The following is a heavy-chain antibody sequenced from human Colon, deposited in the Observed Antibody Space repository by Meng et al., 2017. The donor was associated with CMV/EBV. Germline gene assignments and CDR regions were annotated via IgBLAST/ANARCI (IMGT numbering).Heavy chain of an antibody. V-gene: IGHV3-23*05. D-gene: IGHD2-8*01. J-gene: IGHJ4*02. CDR1: GFTFSSYA. CDR2: IGSSGTIE. Sequence: GESLKISCVASGFTFSSYAMSWVRQAPGRGLEWVSVIGSSGTIERYADSVRGRFAISRDNSTNTLYLQMNSQRAEDTALYYCAKNGAWFRLDSWGQGTPVTVSS. CDR3: AKNGAWFRLDS.